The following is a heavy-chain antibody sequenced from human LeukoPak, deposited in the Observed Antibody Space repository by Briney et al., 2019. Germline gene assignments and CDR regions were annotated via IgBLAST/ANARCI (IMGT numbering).Heavy chain of an antibody. J-gene: IGHJ6*02. CDR1: GYTFTSFD. D-gene: IGHD6-25*01. Sequence: ASVKVSCKASGYTFTSFDINWVRQATGQGLEWMGWMNPNSGNTGFAQKFQGRVTVTRNTSISTASMELSSLTSEDTAVYYCARPPSSGGYHYYYGLDVWGQGTTVTVSS. CDR2: MNPNSGNT. V-gene: IGHV1-8*01. CDR3: ARPPSSGGYHYYYGLDV.